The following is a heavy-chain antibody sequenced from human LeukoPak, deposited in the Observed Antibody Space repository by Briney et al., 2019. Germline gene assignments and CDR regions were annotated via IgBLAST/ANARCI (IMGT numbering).Heavy chain of an antibody. CDR3: AKDKGKGQQLVPYDY. CDR2: IYSGGST. J-gene: IGHJ4*02. Sequence: PGGSLRLSCAASGFTVSTNYMSWVRQAPGKGLEWVSVIYSGGSTYYADSVKGRFTISRDNSKNTLYLQMNSLRAEDTAVYYCAKDKGKGQQLVPYDYWGQGTLVTVSS. CDR1: GFTVSTNY. D-gene: IGHD6-13*01. V-gene: IGHV3-53*01.